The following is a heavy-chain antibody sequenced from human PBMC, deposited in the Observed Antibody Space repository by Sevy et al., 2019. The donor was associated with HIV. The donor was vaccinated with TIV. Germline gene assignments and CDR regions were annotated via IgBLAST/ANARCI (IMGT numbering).Heavy chain of an antibody. Sequence: GGSLRLSCAAAGFTFSGYAMSWVRQGPGKGLEWISGMTGNGGSTYYADSVKGRFTISRDNSKNTLYLQMNSLRAEDTAVYYCATWSHRYSSSWYGFDYWGQGALVTVSS. D-gene: IGHD6-13*01. CDR3: ATWSHRYSSSWYGFDY. CDR2: MTGNGGST. V-gene: IGHV3-23*01. J-gene: IGHJ4*02. CDR1: GFTFSGYA.